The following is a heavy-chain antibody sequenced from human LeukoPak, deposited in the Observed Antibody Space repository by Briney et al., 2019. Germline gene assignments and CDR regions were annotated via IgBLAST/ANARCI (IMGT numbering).Heavy chain of an antibody. CDR2: VKHDGSEE. CDR3: ARKAAGWGVLDH. CDR1: GFTFETYW. V-gene: IGHV3-7*03. D-gene: IGHD3-10*01. J-gene: IGHJ4*02. Sequence: PGGSLRLSCAASGFTFETYWMNWVRQVPGEGLEWVANVKHDGSEEYYVESVKGRFIISRDNANKLLYLQMNTLRAEDTAIYYCARKAAGWGVLDHWGQGILVTVSS.